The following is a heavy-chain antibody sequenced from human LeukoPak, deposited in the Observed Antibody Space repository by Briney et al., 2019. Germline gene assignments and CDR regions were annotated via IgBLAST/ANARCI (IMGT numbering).Heavy chain of an antibody. J-gene: IGHJ6*03. V-gene: IGHV3-48*04. CDR3: ARHPRYCSGGKCYSRNYYYYMDV. D-gene: IGHD2-15*01. CDR2: ISSSGSTI. Sequence: GGSLRLSCAASGFTFSSYGMTWVRQAPGKGLEWVSYISSSGSTIYYADSVKGRFTISRDNAKNSLYLQMNSLRAEDTAVYYCARHPRYCSGGKCYSRNYYYYMDVWGKGTTVTVSS. CDR1: GFTFSSYG.